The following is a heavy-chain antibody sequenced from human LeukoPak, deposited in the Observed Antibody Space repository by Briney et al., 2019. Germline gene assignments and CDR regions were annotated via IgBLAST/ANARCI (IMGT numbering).Heavy chain of an antibody. Sequence: GASVKVSCKASGYTFTDYFLHWVRQAPGQGLEWMGWINPNSGGTNYAQKFQGRVTMTRDTSISTAYMDLSRLRSDDTAVYYCARDSDWGSRNGFDPWGQGTLVTVSS. D-gene: IGHD7-27*01. CDR2: INPNSGGT. CDR1: GYTFTDYF. J-gene: IGHJ5*02. V-gene: IGHV1-2*02. CDR3: ARDSDWGSRNGFDP.